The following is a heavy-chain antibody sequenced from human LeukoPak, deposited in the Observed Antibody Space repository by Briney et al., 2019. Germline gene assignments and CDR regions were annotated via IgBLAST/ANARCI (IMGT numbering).Heavy chain of an antibody. CDR1: GYSISSGYH. CDR2: IYHSGST. D-gene: IGHD5-12*01. J-gene: IGHJ4*02. Sequence: PSETLSLTCTVSGYSISSGYHWGWIRQPPGKGLEWIGSIYHSGSTYYNPSLKSRVTISVDTSKNQFSLKLSSVTAADTAVYYCARRQLSFGWLRKDFDYWGQGTLVTVSS. V-gene: IGHV4-38-2*02. CDR3: ARRQLSFGWLRKDFDY.